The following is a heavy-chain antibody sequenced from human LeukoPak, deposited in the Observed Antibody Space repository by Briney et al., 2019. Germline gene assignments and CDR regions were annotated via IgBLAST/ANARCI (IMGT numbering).Heavy chain of an antibody. CDR3: ARTMDCSGGSCYSLGY. CDR2: SSAYNGNT. J-gene: IGHJ4*02. CDR1: GYTFTIYG. V-gene: IGHV1-18*01. D-gene: IGHD2-15*01. Sequence: GASVKVSCKASGYTFTIYGISWVRQAPGQGLEVMGWSSAYNGNTNYAQTLQRRVPMTTDTSTSTAYMELRSLRSDDTAVYYCARTMDCSGGSCYSLGYWGQGTLVTVSS.